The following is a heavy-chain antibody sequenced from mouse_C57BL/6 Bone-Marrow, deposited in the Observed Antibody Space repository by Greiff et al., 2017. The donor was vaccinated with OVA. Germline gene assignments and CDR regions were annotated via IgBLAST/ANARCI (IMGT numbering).Heavy chain of an antibody. J-gene: IGHJ3*01. CDR1: GYTFTSYG. Sequence: QVQLQQSGAELARPGASVKLSCKASGYTFTSYGISWVKQRTGQGLEWIGEIYPRSGNTYYNEKFKGKATLTADKSSSTAYMELRSLTSEDSAVYFCARRGLKGYWGQGTLVTVSA. V-gene: IGHV1-81*01. CDR2: IYPRSGNT. CDR3: ARRGLKGY.